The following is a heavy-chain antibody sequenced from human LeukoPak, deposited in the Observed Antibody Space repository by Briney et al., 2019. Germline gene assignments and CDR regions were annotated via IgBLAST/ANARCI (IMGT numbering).Heavy chain of an antibody. CDR1: GFTFSSYW. V-gene: IGHV3-7*01. J-gene: IGHJ4*02. CDR3: ARFGTYLDYFDN. D-gene: IGHD1-26*01. CDR2: IKQDGSEK. Sequence: GGSLRLSCAASGFTFSSYWMSWVRQAPEKGLEWVANIKQDGSEKYYVDSVKGRFTLSRDNAKNSLYLQMSSLRAEDTAVYYCARFGTYLDYFDNWGQGSLVTVSS.